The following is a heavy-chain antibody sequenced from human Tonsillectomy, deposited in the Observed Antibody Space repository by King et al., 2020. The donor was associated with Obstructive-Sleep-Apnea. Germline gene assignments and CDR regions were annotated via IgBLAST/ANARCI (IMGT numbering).Heavy chain of an antibody. CDR3: ARADRNPLKGMDV. Sequence: QLVQSGAEVKKPGASVKVSCKASGNIFTDNYIHWVRQAPGQGLEWMGWINVNTGGTNYAQRYQGWVTITRDTSISTAYMELHRLTSDDTAVDYCARADRNPLKGMDVWGQGTTVTVSS. CDR1: GNIFTDNY. V-gene: IGHV1-2*04. J-gene: IGHJ6*02. CDR2: INVNTGGT.